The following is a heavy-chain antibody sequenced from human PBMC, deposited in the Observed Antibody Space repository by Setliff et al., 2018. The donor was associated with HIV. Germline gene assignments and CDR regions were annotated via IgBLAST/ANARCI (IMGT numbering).Heavy chain of an antibody. CDR2: INTHTGSP. CDR1: GCTFINYA. J-gene: IGHJ5*02. Sequence: ASVKVSCKASGCTFINYAMNWVRQAPGQGLEWMGWINTHTGSPTYAQAFTGRFVFSVDTSVSTAYLQVSSLKAEDTAVYYCARALYGDYGGDINWFDPWGQGTLVTVSS. D-gene: IGHD4-17*01. V-gene: IGHV7-4-1*02. CDR3: ARALYGDYGGDINWFDP.